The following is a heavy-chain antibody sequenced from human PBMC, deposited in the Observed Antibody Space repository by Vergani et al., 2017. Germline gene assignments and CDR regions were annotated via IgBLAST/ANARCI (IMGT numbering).Heavy chain of an antibody. CDR2: IYYSGNT. CDR1: GASIRSSNYY. Sequence: QLQLQESGPGLVKPSATLSLTYSVSGASIRSSNYYWGWIRQPPGKGLEWIAGIYYSGNTYYNPSLKSRVTISVDTSKNQFSLKLSSVTAADTAVYFCARHSTVEWLVKLGWIDPWGQGILVTVSS. D-gene: IGHD6-19*01. V-gene: IGHV4-39*01. CDR3: ARHSTVEWLVKLGWIDP. J-gene: IGHJ5*02.